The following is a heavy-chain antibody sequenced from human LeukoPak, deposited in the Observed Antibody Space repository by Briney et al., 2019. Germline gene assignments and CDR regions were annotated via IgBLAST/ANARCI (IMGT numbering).Heavy chain of an antibody. CDR1: GVSISSYY. V-gene: IGHV4-59*01. CDR3: ARDSRVPNGYNHFFDY. D-gene: IGHD5-24*01. Sequence: SETLSLTCTVSGVSISSYYWSWIRQPPGKGLEWIGYIYYSGSTNYNPSLKSRITISLDTSKNQFSLKLSSVTAADTALYFCARDSRVPNGYNHFFDYWGQGTLVTVSS. J-gene: IGHJ4*02. CDR2: IYYSGST.